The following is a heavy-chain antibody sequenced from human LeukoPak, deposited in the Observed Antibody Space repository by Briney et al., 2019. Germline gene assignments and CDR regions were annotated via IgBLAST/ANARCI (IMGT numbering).Heavy chain of an antibody. D-gene: IGHD3-10*01. Sequence: GSSVKVSCKASGGTFSSYAISWVRQAPGQGLEWMGGIIPILGTANYAQKFQGRVTITADESTSTAYMELSSLRSEDTAVYYCATSPVRGFGELRYYFDYWGQGTLVTVSS. CDR3: ATSPVRGFGELRYYFDY. CDR2: IIPILGTA. J-gene: IGHJ4*02. V-gene: IGHV1-69*01. CDR1: GGTFSSYA.